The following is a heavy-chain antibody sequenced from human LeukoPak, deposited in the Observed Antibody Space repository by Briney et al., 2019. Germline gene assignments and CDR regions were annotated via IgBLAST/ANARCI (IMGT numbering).Heavy chain of an antibody. CDR1: GFTFSSYA. J-gene: IGHJ4*02. CDR2: ISGSGGST. Sequence: GGSLRLSCAASGFTFSSYAMSWVRQAPGKGLEWVPAISGSGGSTYYADSVKGRFTISRDNSKNTLYLQMNSLRAEDTAVYYCARATSTFESGRFDYWGQGTLVTVSS. CDR3: ARATSTFESGRFDY. V-gene: IGHV3-23*01. D-gene: IGHD3-16*01.